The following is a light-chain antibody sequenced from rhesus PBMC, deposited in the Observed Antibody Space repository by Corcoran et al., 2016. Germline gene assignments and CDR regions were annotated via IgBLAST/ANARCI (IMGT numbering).Light chain of an antibody. J-gene: IGKJ2*01. CDR1: QGISSY. Sequence: DIQMSQSPSSLSASVGDRVTITCRASQGISSYLNWYQQKPGKAPMVLIFYANYLASGVPTRFSGSGSGTEFTLTISSLQPEDFATYYCQQCNSNPPYSFGQGTKVDIK. V-gene: IGKV1-32*02. CDR3: QQCNSNPPYS. CDR2: YAN.